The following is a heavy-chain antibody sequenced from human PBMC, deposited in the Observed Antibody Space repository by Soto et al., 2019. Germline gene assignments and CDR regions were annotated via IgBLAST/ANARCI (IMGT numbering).Heavy chain of an antibody. CDR3: ALVLYSEDAPKEETRFEF. J-gene: IGHJ4*02. CDR1: GGTFSIYA. CDR2: IIPVFGTA. Sequence: QVQLVQSGAEVRKPGSSVKVSCKASGGTFSIYALSWVRQAPGQGLEWMGGIIPVFGTANYERKFQGRVTLTADESTSTDYMELSSLRSEDKAVYYCALVLYSEDAPKEETRFEFWGQGTQVTVSS. V-gene: IGHV1-69*12. D-gene: IGHD6-13*01.